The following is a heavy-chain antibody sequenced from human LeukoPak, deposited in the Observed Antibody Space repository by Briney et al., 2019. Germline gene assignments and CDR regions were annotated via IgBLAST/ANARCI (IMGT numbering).Heavy chain of an antibody. Sequence: GSLRLSCAASGFTVSSNYMSWVRQAPGKGLEWIGEINRSGSTNYNPSLKSRVTISVDTSKNQFSLKLSSVTAADTAVYYCARGPRATLRFITGTTKVYYFDYWGQGTLVTVSS. CDR3: ARGPRATLRFITGTTKVYYFDY. CDR2: INRSGST. D-gene: IGHD1-20*01. V-gene: IGHV4-34*01. CDR1: GFTVSSNY. J-gene: IGHJ4*02.